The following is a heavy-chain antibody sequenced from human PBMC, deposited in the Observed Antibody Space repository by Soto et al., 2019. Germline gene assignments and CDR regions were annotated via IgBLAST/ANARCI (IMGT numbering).Heavy chain of an antibody. Sequence: EVQLVESGGGLVQTGGSLRLSCAASGFTFSTFSMNWARQAPGKGLEWLSYIGGSGGSISYADSVKGRFTISRDNGKNTLYLQMSSLRDEDTAVYYCARDLAWAFDSWGQGALVTVSS. CDR1: GFTFSTFS. V-gene: IGHV3-48*02. D-gene: IGHD1-26*01. CDR2: IGGSGGSI. J-gene: IGHJ4*02. CDR3: ARDLAWAFDS.